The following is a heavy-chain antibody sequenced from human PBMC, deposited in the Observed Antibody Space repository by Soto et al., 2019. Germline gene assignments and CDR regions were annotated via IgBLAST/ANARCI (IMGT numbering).Heavy chain of an antibody. V-gene: IGHV3-23*01. D-gene: IGHD3-10*01. Sequence: EVQLLESGGGLVQPGGSLRLSCAASGFTFSSFAMSWVRQAPGKGLEWVSSISGSGGRTYYVDSVTGRFTISRDNSENTLSLQMHSLRAEDTAVYYCREVGSGSYSPGYWGQGTLVTVSS. CDR1: GFTFSSFA. J-gene: IGHJ4*02. CDR3: REVGSGSYSPGY. CDR2: ISGSGGRT.